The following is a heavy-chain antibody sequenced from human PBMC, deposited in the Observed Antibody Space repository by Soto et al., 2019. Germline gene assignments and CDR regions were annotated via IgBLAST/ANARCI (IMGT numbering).Heavy chain of an antibody. CDR2: IWYDGSNK. V-gene: IGHV3-33*01. J-gene: IGHJ4*02. CDR3: ARETYYYDSSGYFIPTYYFDY. D-gene: IGHD3-22*01. Sequence: LGLSCAASGFTFSSYGMHWVRQAPGKGLEWVAVIWYDGSNKYYADSVKGRFTISRDNSKNTLYLQMNRLRAEDTAVYYCARETYYYDSSGYFIPTYYFDYWGQGTMVTVSS. CDR1: GFTFSSYG.